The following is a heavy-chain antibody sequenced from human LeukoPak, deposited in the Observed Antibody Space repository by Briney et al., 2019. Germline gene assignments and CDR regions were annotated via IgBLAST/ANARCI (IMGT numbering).Heavy chain of an antibody. Sequence: SETLSLTCTVSGGSISTSSYYWGWVRQPPGKGLEWIGNIFYSGSTYYSPSLKSRVTISLDTSRNQFSLKLSSMTAADTAVYYCARDKRVAVAGTYIYYYYMDVWGNGTTVTISS. CDR3: ARDKRVAVAGTYIYYYYMDV. CDR2: IFYSGST. V-gene: IGHV4-39*07. D-gene: IGHD6-19*01. CDR1: GGSISTSSYY. J-gene: IGHJ6*03.